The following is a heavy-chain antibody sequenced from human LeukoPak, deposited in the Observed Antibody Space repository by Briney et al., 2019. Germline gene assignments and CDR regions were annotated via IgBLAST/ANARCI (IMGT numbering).Heavy chain of an antibody. D-gene: IGHD4-17*01. CDR1: GFTFSTYS. Sequence: GGSLRLSCAASGFTFSTYSMNWVRQAPGKGLEWVSSISSSSSYIYYGDSVKGRFTISRDNAKNSLYLQMNSLRAEDTAVYYCARDGAVTNGRYFDCWHRGTVVTVSS. V-gene: IGHV3-21*01. CDR3: ARDGAVTNGRYFDC. J-gene: IGHJ4*02. CDR2: ISSSSSYI.